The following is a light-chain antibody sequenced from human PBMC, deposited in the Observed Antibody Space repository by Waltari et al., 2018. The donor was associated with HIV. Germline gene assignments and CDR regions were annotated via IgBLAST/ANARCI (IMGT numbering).Light chain of an antibody. V-gene: IGKV3-11*01. Sequence: EIVLTQSPATLSLSPGERATLSCRASQSVGTFLAWYQQKPGQDPRHLIFDASNRATGIPARFSGSGSGTDFTLTISSLEPEDFALYYCQQRTNWPQNTFGGGTKVEIK. J-gene: IGKJ4*01. CDR2: DAS. CDR1: QSVGTF. CDR3: QQRTNWPQNT.